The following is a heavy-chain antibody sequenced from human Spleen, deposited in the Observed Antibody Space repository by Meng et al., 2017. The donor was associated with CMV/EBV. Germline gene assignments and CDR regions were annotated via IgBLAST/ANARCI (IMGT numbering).Heavy chain of an antibody. CDR3: ARAVHCSSSSCYTPYYFDY. Sequence: SETLSLTCTVFGGSISSYYWSWVRQYPGKGLEWLGNIHYSGNTNSNPSLKSRVTISVGTSKNRFSLRLSSVTAADTAVYYCARAVHCSSSSCYTPYYFDYWGQGALVTVSS. D-gene: IGHD2-2*02. J-gene: IGHJ4*02. V-gene: IGHV4-59*01. CDR2: IHYSGNT. CDR1: GGSISSYY.